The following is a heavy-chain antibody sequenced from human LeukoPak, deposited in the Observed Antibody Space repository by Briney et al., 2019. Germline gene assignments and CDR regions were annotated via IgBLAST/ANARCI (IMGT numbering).Heavy chain of an antibody. V-gene: IGHV1-2*02. CDR3: ARAFEYYYDSSGYLGGFDY. CDR1: GYTFTGYY. D-gene: IGHD3-22*01. CDR2: INPNSGGT. Sequence: ASVKVSCKASGYTFTGYYMHWVRQAPGQGLEWMGWINPNSGGTNYAQKFQGRVTMTRDTSLSTAYMELSRLRSDDTAVYYCARAFEYYYDSSGYLGGFDYWGQGTLVTVSS. J-gene: IGHJ4*02.